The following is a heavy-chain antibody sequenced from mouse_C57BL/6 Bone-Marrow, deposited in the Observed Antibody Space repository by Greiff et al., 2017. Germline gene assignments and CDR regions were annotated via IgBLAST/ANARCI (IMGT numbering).Heavy chain of an antibody. CDR3: AREGYYDYGYFDV. Sequence: QVQLKQSGAELARPGASVKLSCKASGYTFTSYGISWVKQRTGQGLEWIGEIYPRSGNTYYNEKFKGKATLTADKSSSPAYMELRSLTSEDSAVYFCAREGYYDYGYFDVWGTGTTVTVSS. CDR1: GYTFTSYG. J-gene: IGHJ1*03. V-gene: IGHV1-81*01. D-gene: IGHD2-4*01. CDR2: IYPRSGNT.